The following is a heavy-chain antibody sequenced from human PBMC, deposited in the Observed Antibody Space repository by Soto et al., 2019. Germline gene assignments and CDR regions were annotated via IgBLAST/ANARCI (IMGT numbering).Heavy chain of an antibody. Sequence: SVKVSFKSSGCTFISDCISCLRHSPGQGLEWMGWISGNNGNTKYARKFQCRVTMTTDTSTSTAYMELRSLRSNDTAVYYCARDFYPLAYYFDYWGQGTLVTVSS. CDR3: ARDFYPLAYYFDY. CDR2: ISGNNGNT. V-gene: IGHV1-18*01. J-gene: IGHJ4*02. CDR1: GCTFISDC.